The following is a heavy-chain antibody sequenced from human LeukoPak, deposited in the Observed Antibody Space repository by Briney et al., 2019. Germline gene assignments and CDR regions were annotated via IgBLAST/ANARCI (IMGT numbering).Heavy chain of an antibody. V-gene: IGHV4-34*01. J-gene: IGHJ4*02. CDR2: INHSGST. D-gene: IGHD2-15*01. Sequence: SETLSLTCAVYGGSFSGYYWGWIRQPPGKGLEWIGEINHSGSTNYNPSLKSRVTISVDTSKNQFSLKLSSVTAADTAVYYCARRRYCSGGSCYALDYWGQGTLVTVSS. CDR1: GGSFSGYY. CDR3: ARRRYCSGGSCYALDY.